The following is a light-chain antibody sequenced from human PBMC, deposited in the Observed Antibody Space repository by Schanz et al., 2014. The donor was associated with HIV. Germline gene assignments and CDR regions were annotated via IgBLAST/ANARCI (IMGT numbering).Light chain of an antibody. J-gene: IGKJ1*01. CDR1: QSVKSNF. CDR3: QQYGSPPWT. Sequence: EIVLTQSPGTLSLSPGERGTLSCRASQSVKSNFIGWYQQKPGQAPRLLIFGASNRATGIPDRFSGGVSGTDFTLTIIRLEPEDYAMYYCQQYGSPPWTFGQGTKVEIK. CDR2: GAS. V-gene: IGKV3-20*01.